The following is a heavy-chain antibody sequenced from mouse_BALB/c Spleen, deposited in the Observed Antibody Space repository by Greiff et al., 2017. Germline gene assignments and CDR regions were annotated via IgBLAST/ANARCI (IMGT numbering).Heavy chain of an antibody. Sequence: EVHLVESGGGLVQPGGSLKLSCAASGFTFSSYTMSWVRQTPEKRLEWVAYISNGGGSTYYPDTVKGRFTISRDNAKNTLYLQMSSLKSEDTAMYYCARHGYYDAMDYWGQGTSVTVSS. V-gene: IGHV5-12-2*01. CDR2: ISNGGGST. D-gene: IGHD2-2*01. J-gene: IGHJ4*01. CDR3: ARHGYYDAMDY. CDR1: GFTFSSYT.